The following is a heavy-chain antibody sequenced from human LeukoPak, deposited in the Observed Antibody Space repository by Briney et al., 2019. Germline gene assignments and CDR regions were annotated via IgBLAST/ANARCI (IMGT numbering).Heavy chain of an antibody. CDR3: AREDYVETYYFDY. V-gene: IGHV1-2*06. D-gene: IGHD3-16*01. Sequence: GASVKVSCKASGYTFTGYYMHWVRQAPGQGLEWMGRINPNSGGTNYAQKFQGRVTMTRDTSISTAYMELSRLRSDDTAVYYCAREDYVETYYFDYWGQGTLVTVSS. CDR2: INPNSGGT. CDR1: GYTFTGYY. J-gene: IGHJ4*02.